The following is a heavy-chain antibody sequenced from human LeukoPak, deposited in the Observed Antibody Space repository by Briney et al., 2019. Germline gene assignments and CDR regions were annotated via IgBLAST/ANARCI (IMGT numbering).Heavy chain of an antibody. V-gene: IGHV3-30*02. D-gene: IGHD5-18*01. CDR2: IRYDGSNK. Sequence: GGSLRLSCAASGFTFSSYGMHWVRQAPGKGLEWVAFIRYDGSNKYYADSVKGRFTISRDNSKNTLYLQMNSLRAEDTAVYYCAKDRAAYQYSYGRYFDYWGQGTLVTVSS. CDR1: GFTFSSYG. CDR3: AKDRAAYQYSYGRYFDY. J-gene: IGHJ4*02.